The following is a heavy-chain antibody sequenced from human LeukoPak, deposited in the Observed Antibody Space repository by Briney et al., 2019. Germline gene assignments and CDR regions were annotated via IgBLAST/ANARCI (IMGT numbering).Heavy chain of an antibody. Sequence: GGSLRLSCAASGFTFSSSAMSWVRQAPGKGLEWVSASGTDGDTYYAASVKGRFTISRDNSKNTLYLQMTSLRAEDTAIYYCVKKTPGTHPFDYWGQGTLVTVSP. CDR3: VKKTPGTHPFDY. J-gene: IGHJ4*02. CDR2: SGTDGDT. D-gene: IGHD6-13*01. CDR1: GFTFSSSA. V-gene: IGHV3-23*01.